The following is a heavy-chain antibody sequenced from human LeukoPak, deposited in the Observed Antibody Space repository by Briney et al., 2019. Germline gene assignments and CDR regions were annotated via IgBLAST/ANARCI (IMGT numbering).Heavy chain of an antibody. J-gene: IGHJ4*02. V-gene: IGHV4-59*01. CDR2: IYYSGST. D-gene: IGHD6-19*01. Sequence: PSETLSLTCTVSGGSISSYYWSWIRQPPGKGPEWIGYIYYSGSTNYNPSLKSRVTISVDTSKNQFSLKLSSVTAADTAVYYCARGQQWLVTPYNWGQGTLVTVSS. CDR1: GGSISSYY. CDR3: ARGQQWLVTPYN.